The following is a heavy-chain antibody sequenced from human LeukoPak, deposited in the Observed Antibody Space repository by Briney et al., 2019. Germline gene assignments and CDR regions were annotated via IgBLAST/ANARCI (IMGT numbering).Heavy chain of an antibody. CDR2: INPDSGGT. CDR1: GYTFTGYY. Sequence: ASVKVSCKASGYTFTGYYMHWVRQAPGQGLEWMGWINPDSGGTNYAQKFQGRVTMTRDTSISTAYMELSRLRSDDTAVYYCARVSRDYSSVYPSGWSPWAYWGQGTLVTVSS. J-gene: IGHJ4*02. D-gene: IGHD6-19*01. CDR3: ARVSRDYSSVYPSGWSPWAY. V-gene: IGHV1-2*02.